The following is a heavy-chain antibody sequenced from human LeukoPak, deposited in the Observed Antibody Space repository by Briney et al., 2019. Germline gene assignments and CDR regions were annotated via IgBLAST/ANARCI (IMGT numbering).Heavy chain of an antibody. D-gene: IGHD6-19*01. CDR3: AREDSGWQTDY. CDR2: INPSGGST. CDR1: GYTFTSYY. V-gene: IGHV1-46*03. Sequence: GASVKVSCKASGYTFTSYYMHWVRQAPGQGLERMGIINPSGGSTSYAQKFQGRVTMTRDTSTSTVYMELSSLRSEDTAVYYCAREDSGWQTDYWGQGALVTVSS. J-gene: IGHJ4*02.